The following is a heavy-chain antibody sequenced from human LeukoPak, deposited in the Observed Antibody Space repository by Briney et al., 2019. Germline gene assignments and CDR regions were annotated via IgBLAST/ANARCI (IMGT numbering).Heavy chain of an antibody. J-gene: IGHJ4*02. Sequence: PSETLSLTCTVSGGSISSSSYYWSWIRQPAGKGLEWIGRIYTSGSTNYNPSLKSRVTMSVDTSKNQFSLKLSSVTAADTAVYYCAREYYDILTGYYACYFDYWGQGTLVTVSS. CDR1: GGSISSSSYY. D-gene: IGHD3-9*01. CDR3: AREYYDILTGYYACYFDY. CDR2: IYTSGST. V-gene: IGHV4-61*02.